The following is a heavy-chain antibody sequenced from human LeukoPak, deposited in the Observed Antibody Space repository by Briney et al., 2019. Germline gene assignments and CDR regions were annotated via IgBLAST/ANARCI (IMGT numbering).Heavy chain of an antibody. J-gene: IGHJ4*02. Sequence: PSETLSLTCTVSGGSVSSTTYYWSWIRQPPGKGLEWIAIINYSGSTYYNPSLKSRVTISVDTSENQFSLKLSPVTAADTAVYYCARYVVYGSGKYYFDYWGQGTLVTVSS. D-gene: IGHD3-10*01. CDR2: INYSGST. V-gene: IGHV4-39*01. CDR1: GGSVSSTTYY. CDR3: ARYVVYGSGKYYFDY.